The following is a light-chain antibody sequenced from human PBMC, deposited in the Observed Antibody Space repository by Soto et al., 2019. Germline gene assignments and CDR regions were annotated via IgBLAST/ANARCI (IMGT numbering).Light chain of an antibody. V-gene: IGKV3-15*01. Sequence: EIVLTQSPATLSVSPGDRATLSCRASQGLNRNLAWYQQKLGQAPRVLIYGASTRATGIPARFSGSGSGTEFILTISSLQSEDFAVYYCHEYNTWPWTFGQGTKVDIK. CDR3: HEYNTWPWT. J-gene: IGKJ1*01. CDR2: GAS. CDR1: QGLNRN.